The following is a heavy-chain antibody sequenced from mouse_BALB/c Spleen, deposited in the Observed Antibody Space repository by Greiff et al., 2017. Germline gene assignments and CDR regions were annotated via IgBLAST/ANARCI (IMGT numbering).Heavy chain of an antibody. CDR3: ARGNWDVFAY. CDR1: GDSITSGY. J-gene: IGHJ3*01. V-gene: IGHV3-8*02. Sequence: EVKVEESGPSLVKPSQTLSLTCSVTGDSITSGYWNWIRKFPGNKLEYMGYISYSGSTYYNPSLKSRISITRDTSKNQYYLQLNSVTTEDTATYYCARGNWDVFAYWGQGTLVTVSA. D-gene: IGHD4-1*01. CDR2: ISYSGST.